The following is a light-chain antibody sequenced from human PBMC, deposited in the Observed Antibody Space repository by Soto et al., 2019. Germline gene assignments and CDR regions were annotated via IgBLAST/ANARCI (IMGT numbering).Light chain of an antibody. CDR3: QQSAYPPVT. Sequence: DIQMTQSPSSLSASVGDRVSITCRASQSISTYLNWFQQKPGEAPNLLIYAASTLHSGVPSRFSGSGSGTDFILTIRRLQPEDVATYYCQQSAYPPVTFGQGTRLDI. CDR2: AAS. CDR1: QSISTY. V-gene: IGKV1-39*01. J-gene: IGKJ5*01.